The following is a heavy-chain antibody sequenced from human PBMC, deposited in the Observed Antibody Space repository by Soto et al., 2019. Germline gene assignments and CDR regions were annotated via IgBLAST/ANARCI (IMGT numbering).Heavy chain of an antibody. D-gene: IGHD2-15*01. J-gene: IGHJ4*02. CDR1: GGSFSGFY. V-gene: IGHV4-34*01. Sequence: SETLSLTCAVYGGSFSGFYWSWVRQPPGKGLEWIGEINHSGSTNYNPSLKSRVTISVDTSKNQFSLKLSSVTAADTAVYYCARGQAVAATLYYFDYWGQGTLVTVSS. CDR2: INHSGST. CDR3: ARGQAVAATLYYFDY.